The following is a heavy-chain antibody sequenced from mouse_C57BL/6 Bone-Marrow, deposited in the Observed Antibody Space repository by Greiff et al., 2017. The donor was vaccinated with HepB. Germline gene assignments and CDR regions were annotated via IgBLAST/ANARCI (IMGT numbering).Heavy chain of an antibody. Sequence: QVQLQQPGAELVRPGSSVKLSCKASGYTFTSYWMHWVKQRPIQGLEWIGNIDPSDSETHYNQKFKDKATLTVDKSSSTAYMQLSSLTSEDSAVYYCARNGNYEEGLDYWGQGTTLTVSS. CDR3: ARNGNYEEGLDY. CDR1: GYTFTSYW. V-gene: IGHV1-52*01. CDR2: IDPSDSET. J-gene: IGHJ2*01. D-gene: IGHD2-1*01.